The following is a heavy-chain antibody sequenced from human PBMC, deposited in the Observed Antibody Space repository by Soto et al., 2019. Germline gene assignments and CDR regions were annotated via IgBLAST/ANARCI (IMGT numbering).Heavy chain of an antibody. D-gene: IGHD5-12*01. V-gene: IGHV4-59*01. J-gene: IGHJ4*02. CDR3: VRGGYVHAFDY. CDR2: IYYSGNT. CDR1: GGSISYYY. Sequence: AETLSLTCTVSGGSISYYYWVWVRQPPGKGLEWIVSIYYSGNTHYNPSLKSRVTISVDTSMNQFSLNLDSVTAVDSAVYYCVRGGYVHAFDYWGQGALVTVSS.